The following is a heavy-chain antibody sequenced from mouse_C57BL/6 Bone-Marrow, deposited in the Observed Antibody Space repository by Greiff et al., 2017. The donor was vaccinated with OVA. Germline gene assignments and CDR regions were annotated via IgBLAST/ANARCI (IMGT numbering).Heavy chain of an antibody. D-gene: IGHD2-1*01. CDR3: ARSYGNYFYYSMDY. V-gene: IGHV1-61*01. Sequence: QVQLKQPGAELVRPGSSVKLSCKASGYTFTSYWMDWVKQRPGQGLEWIGNIYPSDSETHYNQKFKDKATLTVAKSSSTAYMQLSSLTSEDSAVYYCARSYGNYFYYSMDYWGQGTSVTVSS. CDR2: IYPSDSET. CDR1: GYTFTSYW. J-gene: IGHJ4*01.